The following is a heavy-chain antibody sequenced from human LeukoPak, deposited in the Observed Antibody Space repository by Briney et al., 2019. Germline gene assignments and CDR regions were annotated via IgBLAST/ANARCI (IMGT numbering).Heavy chain of an antibody. Sequence: GGSLRLSCAASGFTVSSNYMSWIRQAPGKGLEWVSYISSSGSTIYYADSVKGRFTISRDNAKNSLYLQMNSLRAEDTAVYYCANLDTAMGSYDYWGQGTLVTVSS. J-gene: IGHJ4*02. CDR3: ANLDTAMGSYDY. V-gene: IGHV3-11*01. CDR1: GFTVSSNY. D-gene: IGHD5-18*01. CDR2: ISSSGSTI.